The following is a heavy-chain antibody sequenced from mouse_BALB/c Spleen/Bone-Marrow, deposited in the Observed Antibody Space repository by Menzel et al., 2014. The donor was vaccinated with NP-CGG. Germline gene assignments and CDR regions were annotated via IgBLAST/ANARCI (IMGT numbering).Heavy chain of an antibody. D-gene: IGHD2-14*01. CDR2: ISSGSSTI. Sequence: EVQLQQSGGGLVQPGGSRKLSCAASGFTFSSFGMHWVRQAPEKGLEWVAYISSGSSTIYYADTVKGRFTISRDNPKNTLFLQTTSLRSEDTAIYYCARDVPLYDVGYFDYWGQGTTLTVSS. CDR1: GFTFSSFG. V-gene: IGHV5-17*02. CDR3: ARDVPLYDVGYFDY. J-gene: IGHJ2*01.